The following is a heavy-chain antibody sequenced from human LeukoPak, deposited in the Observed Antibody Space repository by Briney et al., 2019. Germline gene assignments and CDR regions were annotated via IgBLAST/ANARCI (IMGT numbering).Heavy chain of an antibody. D-gene: IGHD1-1*01. J-gene: IGHJ4*02. V-gene: IGHV3-23*01. CDR2: IGDDGSDS. CDR3: GRDWKLDY. CDR1: GFTFKNYA. Sequence: PGGSLRLSCAASGFTFKNYAMSWVRQAPAKGLEWVSAIGDDGSDSKYAGSVKGRFTISRNNSKNTLILQMNRLSAEDTAIYYCGRDWKLDYWGQGTLVTVSS.